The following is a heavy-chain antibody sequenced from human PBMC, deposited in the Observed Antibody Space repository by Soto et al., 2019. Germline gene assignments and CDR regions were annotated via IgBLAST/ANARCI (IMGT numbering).Heavy chain of an antibody. D-gene: IGHD3-9*01. CDR2: INVANGDT. V-gene: IGHV1-3*01. CDR3: ARCGGLRFFDWESDY. J-gene: IGHJ4*02. CDR1: GYTFTSYA. Sequence: QVQLVQSGAEVKKPGASVKVSCKASGYTFTSYAMHWVRQAPGQRLEWMGWINVANGDTKYSQKFQGRVTITSDTSASTVYMELSSLKSEDTALYYCARCGGLRFFDWESDYGGQGTLVTVSS.